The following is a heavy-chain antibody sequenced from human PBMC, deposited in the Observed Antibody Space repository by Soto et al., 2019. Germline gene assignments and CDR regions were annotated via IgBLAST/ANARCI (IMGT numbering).Heavy chain of an antibody. CDR3: ARGTSRYYDSSGYHNWFDP. D-gene: IGHD3-22*01. J-gene: IGHJ5*02. CDR2: IYYSGCT. V-gene: IGHV4-31*03. CDR1: GGSISSGGYY. Sequence: SETLSLTCTVSGGSISSGGYYWSWIRQHPGKGLEWIGYIYYSGCTYYNPSLKSRVTISVDTSKNQFSLKLSSVTAADTAVYYCARGTSRYYDSSGYHNWFDPWGQGTLVTVSS.